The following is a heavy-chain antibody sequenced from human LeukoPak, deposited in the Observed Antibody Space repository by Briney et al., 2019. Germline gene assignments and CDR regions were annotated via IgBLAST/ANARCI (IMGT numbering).Heavy chain of an antibody. Sequence: PETLSLTCTVSGYSISSGYYWGWIRQPPGKGLEWIGNIYHSGSPYYNPSLKSRATISKDTPKNQFSLKLSSVTAADMAVYYCASKSAYDFGFDYWGQGALVTVSS. CDR2: IYHSGSP. D-gene: IGHD5-12*01. J-gene: IGHJ4*02. V-gene: IGHV4-38-2*02. CDR3: ASKSAYDFGFDY. CDR1: GYSISSGYY.